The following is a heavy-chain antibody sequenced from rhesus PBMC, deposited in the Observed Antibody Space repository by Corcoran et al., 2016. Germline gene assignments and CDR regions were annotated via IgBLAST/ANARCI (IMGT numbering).Heavy chain of an antibody. D-gene: IGHD4-29*01. CDR3: AKDYAYGSNRYGLDS. Sequence: EVQLVESGGGLAKPGGSLRLSCAASGFTFSSYWRNWVRPTPGKGLEWISAINRGGGSTYYADSGKGRFTISRDNSKNTLSLQMNSLRAEDTAVYYCAKDYAYGSNRYGLDSWGQGVVVTVSS. J-gene: IGHJ6*01. CDR2: INRGGGST. V-gene: IGHV3S42*01. CDR1: GFTFSSYW.